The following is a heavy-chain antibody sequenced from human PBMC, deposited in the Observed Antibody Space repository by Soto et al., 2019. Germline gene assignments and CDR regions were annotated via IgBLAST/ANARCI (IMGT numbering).Heavy chain of an antibody. CDR2: ISAYNGNT. CDR3: ARDKGCSSSSCYQRRNSCHTHV. V-gene: IGHV1-18*01. D-gene: IGHD2-2*01. CDR1: GYTFTSYG. J-gene: IGHJ6*03. Sequence: ASVKVSCKASGYTFTSYGISWVRQAPGQGLEWMGWISAYNGNTNYAQKLQGRVTMTTDTPTSTAYMELRSLRSDDTAVYYCARDKGCSSSSCYQRRNSCHTHVWCKATTVT.